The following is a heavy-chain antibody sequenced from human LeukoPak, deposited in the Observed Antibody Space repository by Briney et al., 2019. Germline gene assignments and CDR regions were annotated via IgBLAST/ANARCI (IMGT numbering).Heavy chain of an antibody. D-gene: IGHD1-14*01. CDR1: GFTFSTYT. CDR2: MGSFSSYI. Sequence: PGGSLRLSCAASGFTFSTYTMNWVRQAPGKGLEWVSSMGSFSSYIYYADSVKGRFTISRDDAKNSLYLQMNSLRDEDTAVYHCVGASAGNRPFDYWGQGTLLTVSS. J-gene: IGHJ4*02. V-gene: IGHV3-21*01. CDR3: VGASAGNRPFDY.